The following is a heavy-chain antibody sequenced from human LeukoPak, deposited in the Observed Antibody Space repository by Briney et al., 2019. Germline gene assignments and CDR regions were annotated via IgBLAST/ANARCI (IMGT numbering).Heavy chain of an antibody. CDR3: ARGLDCSSTSCLPYWYFDL. J-gene: IGHJ2*01. CDR1: GYTFTSYG. CDR2: ISAYNGNT. D-gene: IGHD2-2*01. V-gene: IGHV1-18*01. Sequence: ASVKVSCKASGYTFTSYGISWVRRAPGQGLEWMGWISAYNGNTNYAQKLQGRVTMTTDTSTSTAYMELRSLRSDDTAVYYCARGLDCSSTSCLPYWYFDLWGRGTLVTVSS.